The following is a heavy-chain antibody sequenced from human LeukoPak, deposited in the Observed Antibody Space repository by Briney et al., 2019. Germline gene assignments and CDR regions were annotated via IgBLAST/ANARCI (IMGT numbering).Heavy chain of an antibody. D-gene: IGHD5-24*01. CDR1: GGTFSSYA. J-gene: IGHJ5*02. Sequence: SVKVSCKASGGTFSSYAISWVRQAPGQGLEWMGGIIPIFGTANYAQKFQGRVTLTRDMSTSTDYLELSSLRSEYTAVYYCARDNSVRDEAWWFNPWGQGTLVTVSS. CDR2: IIPIFGTA. V-gene: IGHV1-69*05. CDR3: ARDNSVRDEAWWFNP.